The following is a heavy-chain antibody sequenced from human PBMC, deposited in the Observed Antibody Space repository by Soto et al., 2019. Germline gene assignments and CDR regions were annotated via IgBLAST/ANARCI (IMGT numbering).Heavy chain of an antibody. CDR3: EKITGYSSIWNGVTAILAFDI. CDR2: ISYDGSNK. D-gene: IGHD2-21*02. Sequence: PGGSLRLSCAASGFTFSSYGMHWVRQAPGKGLEWVAVISYDGSNKYYADSVKGRFTISRDNSKNTLYLQMNSLRAEDTAVYYCEKITGYSSIWNGVTAILAFDICGQLTMVPVS. V-gene: IGHV3-30*18. J-gene: IGHJ3*02. CDR1: GFTFSSYG.